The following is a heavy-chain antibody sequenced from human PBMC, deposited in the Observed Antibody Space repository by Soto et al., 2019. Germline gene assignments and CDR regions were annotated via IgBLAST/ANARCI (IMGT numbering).Heavy chain of an antibody. CDR2: INPKTGTT. J-gene: IGHJ3*01. Sequence: QVQLVQSGAEVKKPGASVKVSCKASGYTFTNYYIHWVRQAPGQGLEWVGLINPKTGTTNDAPKFQGRVTMTSDTSTSTAYMELSSLRSEDTAVFYCARDTGPYNYHYDAFDLWGQGTVVTVSS. CDR1: GYTFTNYY. V-gene: IGHV1-46*01. D-gene: IGHD1-20*01. CDR3: ARDTGPYNYHYDAFDL.